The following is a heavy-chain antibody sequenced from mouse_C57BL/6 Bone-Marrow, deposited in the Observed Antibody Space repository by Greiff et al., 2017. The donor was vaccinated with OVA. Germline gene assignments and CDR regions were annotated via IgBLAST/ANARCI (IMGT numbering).Heavy chain of an antibody. CDR1: GFNIKDDY. V-gene: IGHV14-4*01. Sequence: EVMLVESGAELVRPGASVKLSCTASGFNIKDDYMHWVKQRPEQGLEWIGWIDPENGDTEYASKFQGKATITADTSSNTAYLQLSSLTSEDTAVYYCTTSPYDYDDVFAYWGQGTLVTVSA. CDR3: TTSPYDYDDVFAY. J-gene: IGHJ3*01. D-gene: IGHD2-4*01. CDR2: IDPENGDT.